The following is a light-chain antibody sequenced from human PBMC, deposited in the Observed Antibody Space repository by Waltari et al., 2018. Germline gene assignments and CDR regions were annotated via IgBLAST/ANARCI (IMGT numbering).Light chain of an antibody. CDR2: DVT. V-gene: IGLV2-14*01. J-gene: IGLJ3*02. CDR1: SSDVGVYHY. CDR3: CSYTTSSAWV. Sequence: QSALTQPAPVSGSPGQSLTLSCPGTSSDVGVYHYVSWYQQNPGKAPKLMIYDVTKRPSGVSDRFSGSKSGNTASLTISGLQAEDEADYYCCSYTTSSAWVFGGGTKLTVL.